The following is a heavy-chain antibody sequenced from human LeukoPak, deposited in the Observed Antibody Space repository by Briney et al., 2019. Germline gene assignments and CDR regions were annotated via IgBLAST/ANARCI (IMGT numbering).Heavy chain of an antibody. CDR2: ISGDGRST. Sequence: PGGSLRLSCAASEFTFSSYWMHWVRQAPGKGLVWVSRISGDGRSTSYADSVKGRFTISRDNSKNTLYLQMNSLRAEDTAVYYCARDMAAAGGLDYWGQGTLVTVSS. V-gene: IGHV3-74*01. CDR1: EFTFSSYW. J-gene: IGHJ4*02. D-gene: IGHD6-13*01. CDR3: ARDMAAAGGLDY.